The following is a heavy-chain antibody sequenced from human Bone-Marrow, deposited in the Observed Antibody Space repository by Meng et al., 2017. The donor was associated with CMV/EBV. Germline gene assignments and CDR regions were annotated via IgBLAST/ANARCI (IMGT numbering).Heavy chain of an antibody. CDR2: IPGSGDST. J-gene: IGHJ4*02. Sequence: FSVSSYDMTWVRQAPGKGLEWVSAIPGSGDSTYYAESVKGRFTISRDNSRNTVFLQMDSLRAEDTAVYFCAKAVCSSSSCYTGSMDYWGQGTLVTVSS. CDR1: FSVSSYD. V-gene: IGHV3-23*01. D-gene: IGHD2-2*02. CDR3: AKAVCSSSSCYTGSMDY.